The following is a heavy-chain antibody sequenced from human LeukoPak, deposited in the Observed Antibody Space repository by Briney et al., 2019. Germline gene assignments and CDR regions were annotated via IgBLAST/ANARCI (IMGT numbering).Heavy chain of an antibody. V-gene: IGHV3-11*01. CDR3: ARGSQQPYY. Sequence: GGSLRLSCAGSGFTFSDHYMSWIRQAPGKGLEWVSYISSSGDTIYYADSVKGRFTISRDNAKSSLYLQMNSLRAEDTAVYYCARGSQQPYYWGQGTLVTVSS. D-gene: IGHD6-13*01. CDR2: ISSSGDTI. J-gene: IGHJ4*02. CDR1: GFTFSDHY.